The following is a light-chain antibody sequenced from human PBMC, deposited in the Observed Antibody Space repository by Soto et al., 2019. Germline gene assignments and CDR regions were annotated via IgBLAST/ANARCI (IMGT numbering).Light chain of an antibody. CDR2: GAS. Sequence: VVLTQFPGTLSLSPGETATLSCRASQSVSNNYLAWYQQKPGQAPRLLIYGASNRATGIPDRFSGSGSGTDFTLTISRLEPEDFAVYYCQQYGSSGTFGQGTKVDIK. CDR3: QQYGSSGT. CDR1: QSVSNNY. J-gene: IGKJ1*01. V-gene: IGKV3-20*01.